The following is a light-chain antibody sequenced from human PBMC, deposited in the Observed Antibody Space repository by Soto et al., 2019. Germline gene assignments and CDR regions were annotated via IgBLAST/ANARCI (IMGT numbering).Light chain of an antibody. Sequence: ALRMTQSPSSFSASSGDTVTITCRASQGITSYLAWYQQQPGKAPELLIYAASTLQSGVPSRFNGTGSGTDFTLTITRLQSEDFAVYYCQQYYHYPRTFGQGTKVEIK. J-gene: IGKJ1*01. CDR3: QQYYHYPRT. CDR1: QGITSY. V-gene: IGKV1-8*01. CDR2: AAS.